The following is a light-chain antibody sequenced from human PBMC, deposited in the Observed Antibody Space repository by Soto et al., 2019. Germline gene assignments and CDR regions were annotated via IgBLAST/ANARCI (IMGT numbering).Light chain of an antibody. CDR3: XHLNSYPWT. V-gene: IGKV1-9*01. CDR1: QGIYTY. J-gene: IGKJ1*01. Sequence: DIQLTQSPSFLSASVGDRVTITCRASQGIYTYLAWYQQKPGKAPELLVYAASTLQTGVPARFSGSESGTXXXXXXXXXXXXDFATXXXXHLNSYPWTFGQGTKVQIK. CDR2: AAS.